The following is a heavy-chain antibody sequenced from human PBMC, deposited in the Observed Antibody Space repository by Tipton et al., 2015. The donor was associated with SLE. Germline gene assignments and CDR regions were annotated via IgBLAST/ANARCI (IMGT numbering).Heavy chain of an antibody. V-gene: IGHV1-46*01. J-gene: IGHJ3*02. CDR3: AEAGGYDTFDI. Sequence: QLVQSGAEVKKPGASVKVSCKASGYTFTGFYMHWVRQAPGQGLEWMGIINPSGGSTSYAQKFQGRVTMTRDTSTSTVYMELSSLRSEDTAVYYCAEAGGYDTFDIWGQGTMVTVSS. CDR1: GYTFTGFY. CDR2: INPSGGST. D-gene: IGHD3-16*01.